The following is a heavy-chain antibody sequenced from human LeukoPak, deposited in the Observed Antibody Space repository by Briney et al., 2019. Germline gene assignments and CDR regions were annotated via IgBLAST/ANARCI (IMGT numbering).Heavy chain of an antibody. D-gene: IGHD3-3*01. CDR3: ARVLSGPSPVVDFWSGYYSRYYYMDV. CDR2: IYYSGST. CDR1: GGSISSSSYY. Sequence: SETLSLTCTVSGGSISSSSYYWGWIRQPPGQGLVWIGSIYYSGSTYYNPSLKSRVTISVDTSKNQFSLKLSSVTAADTAVYYCARVLSGPSPVVDFWSGYYSRYYYMDVWGKGTTVTVSS. J-gene: IGHJ6*03. V-gene: IGHV4-39*07.